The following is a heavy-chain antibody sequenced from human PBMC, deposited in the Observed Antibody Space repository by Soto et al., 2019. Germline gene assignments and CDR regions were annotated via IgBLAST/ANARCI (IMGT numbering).Heavy chain of an antibody. D-gene: IGHD3-10*01. Sequence: EASVKVXCKASGYTFTSNGISWVRQAPGQGLEWMGWISAYNGNTNYAQKLQGRVTMTTDTSTSTAYMELRSLRSDDTAVYYCARLLYGSVDYWGQGTLVTVSS. CDR1: GYTFTSNG. J-gene: IGHJ4*02. CDR2: ISAYNGNT. CDR3: ARLLYGSVDY. V-gene: IGHV1-18*01.